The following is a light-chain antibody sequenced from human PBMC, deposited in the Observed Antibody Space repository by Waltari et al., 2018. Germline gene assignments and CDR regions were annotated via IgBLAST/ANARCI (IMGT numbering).Light chain of an antibody. CDR3: HQYDNWYT. J-gene: IGKJ2*01. Sequence: EIVMTQSPATLSVSPGERATLSCRASRSVTNNLAWYQQKPGQAPRLLIYGASTRATGLPARFSGSGSGTEFTLTISSLQSEDFAVYYCHQYDNWYTFGQGTKLEIK. CDR1: RSVTNN. CDR2: GAS. V-gene: IGKV3D-15*01.